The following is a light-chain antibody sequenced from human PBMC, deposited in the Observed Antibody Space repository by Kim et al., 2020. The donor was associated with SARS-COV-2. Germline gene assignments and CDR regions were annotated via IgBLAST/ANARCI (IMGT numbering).Light chain of an antibody. CDR1: SGSIASNY. J-gene: IGLJ2*01. CDR3: QSYDSSNHVV. CDR2: EDN. Sequence: KTVTISSTGSSGSIASNYVQWYQPRPGSAPTTVIYEDNQRPSGVPDRFSGSIDSSSNSASLTISGLKTEDEADYYCQSYDSSNHVVFGGGTQLTVL. V-gene: IGLV6-57*02.